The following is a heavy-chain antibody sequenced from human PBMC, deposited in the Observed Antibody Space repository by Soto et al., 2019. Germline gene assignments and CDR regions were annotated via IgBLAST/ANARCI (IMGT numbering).Heavy chain of an antibody. CDR1: NASISSRKW. CDR3: ASKFGELLADAFDI. D-gene: IGHD3-10*01. J-gene: IGHJ3*02. CDR2: IYHSGSI. V-gene: IGHV4-4*02. Sequence: QVQLQESGPGLVKPSGTLSLTCTVSNASISSRKWWTWVRQTPGKGLERIGEIYHSGSINQIPSPKSRVTLSVDKANNQFSLKRTSLTAADTAVYYWASKFGELLADAFDIWGQGTVVTVSS.